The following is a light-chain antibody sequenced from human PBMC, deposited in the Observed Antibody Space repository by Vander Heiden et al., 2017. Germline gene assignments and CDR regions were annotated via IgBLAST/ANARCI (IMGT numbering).Light chain of an antibody. V-gene: IGLV3-21*03. CDR2: DDS. CDR3: QVWDSSSDHVV. CDR1: NIGSRN. J-gene: IGLJ2*01. Sequence: SYVLTPPPPASVAPGKTARITCGGNNIGSRNVHWYQQKPGQAPVLVVYDDSDRPSGIPERFSGSNSGNTATLTISRVEAGDEADYYCQVWDSSSDHVVFGGGTKLTVL.